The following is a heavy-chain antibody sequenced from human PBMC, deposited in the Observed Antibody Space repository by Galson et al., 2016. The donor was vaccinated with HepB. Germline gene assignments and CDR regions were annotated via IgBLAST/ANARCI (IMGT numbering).Heavy chain of an antibody. Sequence: SVKVSCKASGGTFSTYAFSWVRQAPGQGLEWVGRSVPILGMANYAQKFQGRVTITADKSTNTSYMELSSLRSEDTAVYYCARDAVAVGGTLHFSYYGMDVWGQGTTVTVSS. D-gene: IGHD6-13*01. V-gene: IGHV1-69*04. CDR1: GGTFSTYA. CDR2: SVPILGMA. J-gene: IGHJ6*02. CDR3: ARDAVAVGGTLHFSYYGMDV.